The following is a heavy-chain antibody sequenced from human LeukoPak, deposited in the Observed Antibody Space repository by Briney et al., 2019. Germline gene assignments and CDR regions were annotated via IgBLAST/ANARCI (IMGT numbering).Heavy chain of an antibody. CDR2: IYYSGST. CDR3: ARETPAAGTYDY. J-gene: IGHJ4*02. CDR1: GGSISSYY. Sequence: SETLSLTCTVSGGSISSYYWSWIRQPPGKGLEWIGYIYYSGSTNYNPSLKSRVTISVDKSKNQFSLKLSSVTAADTAVYYCARETPAAGTYDYWGQGTLVTVSS. D-gene: IGHD6-13*01. V-gene: IGHV4-59*12.